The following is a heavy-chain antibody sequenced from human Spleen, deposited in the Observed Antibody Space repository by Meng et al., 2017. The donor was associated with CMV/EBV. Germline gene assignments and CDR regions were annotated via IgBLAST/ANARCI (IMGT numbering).Heavy chain of an antibody. J-gene: IGHJ4*02. CDR2: ISTQNGNT. CDR1: GYTFINYG. Sequence: CKRSGYTFINYGMSWMRQAPGQGLEWMGWISTQNGNTNYAKKFQDRLTMTTDPSTSTVYMELRSLRSDDTAVYFCARDRGTYLAYFDYWGQGTLVTVSS. CDR3: ARDRGTYLAYFDY. V-gene: IGHV1-18*01. D-gene: IGHD1-26*01.